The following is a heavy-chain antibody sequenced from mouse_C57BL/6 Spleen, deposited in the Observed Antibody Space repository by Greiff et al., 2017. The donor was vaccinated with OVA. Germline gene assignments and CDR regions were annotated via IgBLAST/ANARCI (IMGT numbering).Heavy chain of an antibody. CDR1: GYSITSGYY. CDR2: ISYDGSN. Sequence: VQLQQSGPGLVKPSQSLSLTCSVTGYSITSGYYWNWIRQFPGNKLEWMGYISYDGSNNYNPSLKNRISITRDTSKNQFFLKLNSVTTEDTATYYCARVYYGSSYVGYFDYWGQGTTLTVSS. D-gene: IGHD1-1*01. V-gene: IGHV3-6*01. J-gene: IGHJ2*01. CDR3: ARVYYGSSYVGYFDY.